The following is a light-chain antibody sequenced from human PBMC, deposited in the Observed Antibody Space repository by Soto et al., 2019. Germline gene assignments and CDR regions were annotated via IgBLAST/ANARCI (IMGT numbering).Light chain of an antibody. CDR3: AALGDNVEGAV. CDR2: RTT. J-gene: IGLJ3*02. CDR1: RSNVGTNT. V-gene: IGLV1-44*01. Sequence: QSVLTQPPSVSGTPGQRVTIFCSGSRSNVGTNTVNWYQQLPGTAPQLLFFRTTQRASGVPARFSASRSGTSASLAISELQSEDEAYYYCAALGDNVEGAVFGGGTKLTVL.